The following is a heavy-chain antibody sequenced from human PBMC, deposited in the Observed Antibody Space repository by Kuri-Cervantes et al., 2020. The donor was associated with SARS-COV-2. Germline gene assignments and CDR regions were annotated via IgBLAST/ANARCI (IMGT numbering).Heavy chain of an antibody. CDR3: ARIRDIVLMVYAIRGWFDP. Sequence: SETLSLTCAAYGGSFSGYYWSWIRQPPGKGLEWIGEINHSGSTNYNPSLKSRVTISVDTSKNQFSLKLSSVTAVDTAVYYCARIRDIVLMVYAIRGWFDPWGQGTLVTVSS. D-gene: IGHD2-8*01. J-gene: IGHJ5*02. V-gene: IGHV4-34*09. CDR2: INHSGST. CDR1: GGSFSGYY.